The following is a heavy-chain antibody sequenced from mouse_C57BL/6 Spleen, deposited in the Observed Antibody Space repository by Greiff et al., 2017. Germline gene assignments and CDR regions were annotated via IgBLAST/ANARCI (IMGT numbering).Heavy chain of an antibody. J-gene: IGHJ4*01. CDR1: GFSLTSYG. D-gene: IGHD1-1*01. CDR2: IWRGGST. CDR3: AKKAYGSSHLDY. Sequence: QVQLKEPGPGLVQPSQSLSITCTVSGFSLTSYGVHWVRQSPGKGLEWLGVIWRGGSTDYNAAFMSRLGITKDNSKSQVFFKMNSLQADDTAIYYCAKKAYGSSHLDYWGQGTSVTVSS. V-gene: IGHV2-5*01.